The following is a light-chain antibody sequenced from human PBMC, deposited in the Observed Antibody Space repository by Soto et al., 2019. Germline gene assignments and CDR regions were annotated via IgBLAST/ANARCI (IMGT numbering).Light chain of an antibody. Sequence: QCALTQPPSASGSPGQSVAISCTRTSSDVGGYNYVSWYQQHPGKAPKLMIYEVNKRPSGVPDRFSGSKSGNTASLTVSGLQAEDEADYYCSSYAGSSNVFGTGTKLTV. CDR1: SSDVGGYNY. V-gene: IGLV2-8*01. CDR3: SSYAGSSNV. J-gene: IGLJ1*01. CDR2: EVN.